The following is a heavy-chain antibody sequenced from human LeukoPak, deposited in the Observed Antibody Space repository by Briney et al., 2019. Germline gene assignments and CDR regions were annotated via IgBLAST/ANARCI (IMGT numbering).Heavy chain of an antibody. Sequence: SETLSLTCAISGGSFSVTPYYWVWIRPAPGKGLEWIGSIYYSANTNYNPSLKSQLTISVDTSNNQFSLKLTSVTAADTAVYYCARASTIFSHFAYWGRGTLVTVSS. D-gene: IGHD3-3*01. V-gene: IGHV4-39*07. CDR3: ARASTIFSHFAY. CDR1: GGSFSVTPYY. J-gene: IGHJ4*02. CDR2: IYYSANT.